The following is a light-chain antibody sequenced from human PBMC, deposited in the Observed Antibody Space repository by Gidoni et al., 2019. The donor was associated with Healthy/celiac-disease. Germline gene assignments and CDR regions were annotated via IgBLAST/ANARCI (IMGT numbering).Light chain of an antibody. CDR1: QSISSW. CDR3: QHWET. V-gene: IGKV1-5*03. CDR2: KAS. Sequence: DIQMTQSPSTLSASVGDRVTITCRARQSISSWLAWYQQKPGKTPKLLIYKASSVESGVPSRFSGSGSGTEFTLTISSLQTDDFATYYCQHWETFGQGTKVEIK. J-gene: IGKJ1*01.